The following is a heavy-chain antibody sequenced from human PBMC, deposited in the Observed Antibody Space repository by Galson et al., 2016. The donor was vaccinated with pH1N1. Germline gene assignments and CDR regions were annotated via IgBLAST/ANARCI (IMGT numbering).Heavy chain of an antibody. J-gene: IGHJ3*02. V-gene: IGHV3-48*04. CDR2: IHSKSRSA. CDR3: VRERGGHSCSRAFET. D-gene: IGHD2-15*01. CDR1: GFTFSTYN. Sequence: SLRLSCAASGFTFSTYNMHWVRQAPGEGLEWLSYIHSKSRSAQYAASVRGRFTISRDNAKNSLYLQMNSLRGEDTGVYYCVRERGGHSCSRAFETWGRGTSVTVSS.